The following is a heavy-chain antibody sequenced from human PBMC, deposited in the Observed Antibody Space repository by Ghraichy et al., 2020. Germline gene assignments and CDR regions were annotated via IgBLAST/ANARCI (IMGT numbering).Heavy chain of an antibody. V-gene: IGHV3-30*03. CDR2: ISYDGNNN. Sequence: GGSLRLSCAASGFTFSSYGIHWVRQAPGKGLDWLAVISYDGNNNYYADSVKCRFTISRDNSKSTLYLQMNSLRAEDTAVYYRVRDGAEKWLQLRAYKYYQMDGWGQGTKVIVSS. D-gene: IGHD5-24*01. CDR3: VRDGAEKWLQLRAYKYYQMDG. J-gene: IGHJ6*03. CDR1: GFTFSSYG.